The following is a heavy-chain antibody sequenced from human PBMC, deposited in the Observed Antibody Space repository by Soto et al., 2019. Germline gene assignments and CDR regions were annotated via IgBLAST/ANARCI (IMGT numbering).Heavy chain of an antibody. CDR1: GFTFSSYG. J-gene: IGHJ4*02. V-gene: IGHV3-30*18. CDR2: ISYDGSNK. Sequence: QVQLVESGGGVVQPGRSLRLSCAASGFTFSSYGMHWVRQAPGKGLEWVAVISYDGSNKYYADSVKGRFTISRDNSKNTLYLQMNSLRAEDTAVYYCAKDRRFLVWLDYWGQGTLVTVSS. D-gene: IGHD3-3*01. CDR3: AKDRRFLVWLDY.